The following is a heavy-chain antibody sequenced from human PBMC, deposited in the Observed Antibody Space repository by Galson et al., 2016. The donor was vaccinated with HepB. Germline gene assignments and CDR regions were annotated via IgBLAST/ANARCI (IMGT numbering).Heavy chain of an antibody. CDR2: ISYDGTHK. CDR3: ARDRFVVLPAALWRGSDYYYYYGMDV. V-gene: IGHV3-30-3*01. CDR1: GFTFSSHS. Sequence: SLRLSCAASGFTFSSHSMHWVRQAPGEGLEWVAVISYDGTHKYYADSVKGRFTISRDNSKNTLSLQMNSLRPEDTAVYYCARDRFVVLPAALWRGSDYYYYYGMDVWGQGTTVTVSS. D-gene: IGHD2-2*01. J-gene: IGHJ6*02.